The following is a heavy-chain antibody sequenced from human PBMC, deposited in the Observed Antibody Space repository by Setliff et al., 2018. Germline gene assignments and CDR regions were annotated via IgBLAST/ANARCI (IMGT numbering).Heavy chain of an antibody. V-gene: IGHV3-7*03. CDR3: VRDWYFYDTSGYFKGAPFDY. J-gene: IGHJ4*02. D-gene: IGHD3-22*01. Sequence: GGSLRLSCAASTFSFSSYWMSWVRQAPGKGLEWVANIKQDGREKYYVDSVKGRFTISRDNAKNSLYLQMNSLRAEDSAVYYCVRDWYFYDTSGYFKGAPFDYWGQGTPVTV. CDR2: IKQDGREK. CDR1: TFSFSSYW.